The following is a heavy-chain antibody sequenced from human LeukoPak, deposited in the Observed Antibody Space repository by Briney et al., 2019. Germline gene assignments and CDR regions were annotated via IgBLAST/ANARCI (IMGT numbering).Heavy chain of an antibody. V-gene: IGHV4-39*01. CDR2: IYYSGST. Sequence: PSETLSLTCTVSGGSISSSSYYWGWIRQPPGKGPVWIGSIYYSGSTYYNPSLKSRVTISVDTSKNQFSLKLSSVTAADTAVYYCASSGNYYCTLDYWGQGTLVTVSS. J-gene: IGHJ4*02. CDR1: GGSISSSSYY. D-gene: IGHD3-10*01. CDR3: ASSGNYYCTLDY.